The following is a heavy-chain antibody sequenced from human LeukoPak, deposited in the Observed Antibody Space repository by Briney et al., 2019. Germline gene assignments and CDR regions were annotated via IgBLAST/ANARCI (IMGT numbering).Heavy chain of an antibody. CDR1: GGSFSGYY. D-gene: IGHD3-22*01. CDR3: ARRGITTIVVARGWFDP. J-gene: IGHJ5*02. CDR2: INHSGST. Sequence: SETLSLTCAVYGGSFSGYYWSWIRQPPGKGLEWIGEINHSGSTNYNPSLKSRVTISVDTSKNQFSLKLSSVTAADTAVYYCARRGITTIVVARGWFDPWGQGTLVTVSS. V-gene: IGHV4-34*01.